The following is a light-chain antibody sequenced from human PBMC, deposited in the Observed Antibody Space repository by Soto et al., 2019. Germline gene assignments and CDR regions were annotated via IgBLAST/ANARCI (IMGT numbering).Light chain of an antibody. CDR2: GAS. CDR3: QQYGSSPRT. CDR1: QSVSSSY. V-gene: IGKV3-20*01. Sequence: EIVLTQFPGTLSLSPGERATLSCIASQSVSSSYLAWYQQKPGQAPRLLIYGASSRATGIPDRFSGSGSGTDFALTISRLEPEDCAVYYCQQYGSSPRTFGQGTKVDIK. J-gene: IGKJ1*01.